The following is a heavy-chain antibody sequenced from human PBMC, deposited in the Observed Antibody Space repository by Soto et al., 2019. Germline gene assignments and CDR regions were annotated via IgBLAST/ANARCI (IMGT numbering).Heavy chain of an antibody. Sequence: GGSLRLSCAASGFTFSSYAMSWVRQAPGKGLDWVANIKEDGSDKYYVDSVKGRFTISRDNTKNSLYLQMNSLRAEDTAVYYCVAGYCSGSNCPNWFDPWGQGTLVTVSS. V-gene: IGHV3-7*01. CDR3: VAGYCSGSNCPNWFDP. CDR1: GFTFSSYA. D-gene: IGHD2-15*01. J-gene: IGHJ5*02. CDR2: IKEDGSDK.